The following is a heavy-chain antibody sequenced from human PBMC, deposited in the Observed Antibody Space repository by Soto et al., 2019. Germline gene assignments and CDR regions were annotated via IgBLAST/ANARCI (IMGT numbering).Heavy chain of an antibody. V-gene: IGHV3-30*18. CDR2: TSYDGNNI. Sequence: QVQLVESGGGVVQPGTSLRLSCAASGFTFTNFGIHWVRQAPGKGLEGVAVTSYDGNNIYYGDSVKGRITISRDNSENALYLQMDSLRLEDTAVYYCAKAQSSGWYGVDYWGQGALVTVSS. CDR3: AKAQSSGWYGVDY. D-gene: IGHD6-13*01. J-gene: IGHJ4*02. CDR1: GFTFTNFG.